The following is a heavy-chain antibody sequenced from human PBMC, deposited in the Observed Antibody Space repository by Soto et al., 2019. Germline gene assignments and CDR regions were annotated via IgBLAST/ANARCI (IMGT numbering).Heavy chain of an antibody. CDR1: GGTFSSYA. CDR2: IKRIFGTA. D-gene: IGHD4-17*01. Sequence: QVQLVQSGAEVKKPGSSVNVSCKASGGTFSSYAISWVRQAPGQGLEWMGGIKRIFGTAKDAQKFHGRVTITADESTSPAYRERSSLRSEDTAVYYCARGDGDDPQGYYYYGMDVWVQGTTVTVFS. V-gene: IGHV1-69*01. J-gene: IGHJ6*02. CDR3: ARGDGDDPQGYYYYGMDV.